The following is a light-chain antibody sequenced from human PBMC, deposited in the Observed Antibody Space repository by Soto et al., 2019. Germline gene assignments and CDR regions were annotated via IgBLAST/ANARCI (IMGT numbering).Light chain of an antibody. CDR2: GAS. Sequence: EIVLTQSPGTLSLSPGERATLSCGASQSVSSNLAWYQQKPGQAPRLLIYGASTRATGIPSRFSGSGSGTEFTLTISRLQSEDFALYYCQQYNDWPLTFGQGTKVDIK. CDR3: QQYNDWPLT. CDR1: QSVSSN. J-gene: IGKJ1*01. V-gene: IGKV3-15*01.